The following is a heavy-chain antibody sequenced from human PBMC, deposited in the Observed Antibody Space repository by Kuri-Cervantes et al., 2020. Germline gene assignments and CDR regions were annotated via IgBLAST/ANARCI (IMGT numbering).Heavy chain of an antibody. CDR3: ALPFGELLQAKGNYYYGMDV. CDR2: INTNTGNP. V-gene: IGHV7-4-1*02. J-gene: IGHJ6*02. D-gene: IGHD3-10*01. Sequence: VSVKVSCKASGYTFTSYAMNWVRQAPGQGLEWMGWINTNTGNPTYAQGFTGRFVFSLDTSVSTAYLQISSLKAEDTAVYYCALPFGELLQAKGNYYYGMDVWGQGTTVTVSS. CDR1: GYTFTSYA.